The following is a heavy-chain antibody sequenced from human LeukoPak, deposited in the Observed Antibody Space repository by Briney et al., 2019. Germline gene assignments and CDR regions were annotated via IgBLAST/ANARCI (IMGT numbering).Heavy chain of an antibody. J-gene: IGHJ6*03. V-gene: IGHV1-2*02. CDR1: GGTFSSYA. Sequence: ASVKVSCKASGGTFSSYAISWVRQAPGQGLEWMGWINPNSGGTNYAQKFQGRVTMTRDTSISTAYMELSRLRSDDTAVYYCARDQLLYYYMDVWGKGTTVTVSS. CDR3: ARDQLLYYYMDV. D-gene: IGHD2-2*01. CDR2: INPNSGGT.